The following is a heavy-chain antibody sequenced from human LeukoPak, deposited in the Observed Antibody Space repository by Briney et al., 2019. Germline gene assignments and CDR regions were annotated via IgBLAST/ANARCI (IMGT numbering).Heavy chain of an antibody. CDR3: ARGGMPAGWFDP. J-gene: IGHJ5*02. CDR1: GYTFTSYA. D-gene: IGHD2-2*01. V-gene: IGHV1-3*01. Sequence: GASVKASCKASGYTFTSYAMHWVRQAPGLRLEWMGWINAGNGNTKYSQKFQGRVTITRDTSASTAYMELSSLRSEDTAVYYCARGGMPAGWFDPWGQGTLVTVSS. CDR2: INAGNGNT.